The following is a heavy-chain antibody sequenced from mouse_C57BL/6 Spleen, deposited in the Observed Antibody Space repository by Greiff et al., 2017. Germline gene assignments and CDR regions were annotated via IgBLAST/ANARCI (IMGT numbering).Heavy chain of an antibody. D-gene: IGHD2-3*01. V-gene: IGHV1-81*01. J-gene: IGHJ4*01. CDR2: IYPRSGNT. CDR3: ARSGLLPSYAMDY. Sequence: VHLVESGAELARPGASVKLSCKASGYTFTSYGISWVKQRTGQGLEWIGEIYPRSGNTYYNEKFKGKATLTADKSSSTAYMALRSLTSEDSAVYFYARSGLLPSYAMDYWGQGTSVTVSS. CDR1: GYTFTSYG.